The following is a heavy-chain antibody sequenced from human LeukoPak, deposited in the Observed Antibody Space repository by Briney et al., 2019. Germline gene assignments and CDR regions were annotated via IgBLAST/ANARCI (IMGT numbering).Heavy chain of an antibody. V-gene: IGHV3-64*02. CDR1: GFTFSHYS. D-gene: IGHD3-3*01. CDR3: ACITMGATIANFYYYHMDV. CDR2: IISNGGST. J-gene: IGHJ6*03. Sequence: PWGSLRLSCAAYGFTFSHYSMHWVRQAPGKGLEYVSAIISNGGSTHYADSVNGRFTISRDNSKNTLYLQMDSLRAEDMAVYYCACITMGATIANFYYYHMDVWGKGATVTVSS.